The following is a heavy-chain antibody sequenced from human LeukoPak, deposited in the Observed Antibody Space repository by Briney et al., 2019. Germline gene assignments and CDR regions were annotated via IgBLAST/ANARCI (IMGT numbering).Heavy chain of an antibody. J-gene: IGHJ4*02. CDR1: GGSISSGSYY. CDR3: ARDRVTIFGVVPYDY. D-gene: IGHD3-3*01. V-gene: IGHV4-61*02. CDR2: IYTSGST. Sequence: SETLSLTCTVSGGSISSGSYYWSWIRQPARKGLEWIGRIYTSGSTNYNPSLKSRVTISVDTSKNQFSLKLSSVTAADTAVYYCARDRVTIFGVVPYDYWGQGTLVTVSS.